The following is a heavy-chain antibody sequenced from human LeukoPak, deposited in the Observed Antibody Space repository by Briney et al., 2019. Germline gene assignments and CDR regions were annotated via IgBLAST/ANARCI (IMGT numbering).Heavy chain of an antibody. J-gene: IGHJ4*02. V-gene: IGHV1-2*02. CDR2: INPNNGGT. Sequence: ASVKVSCEASGYTFSGYYIHWVRQAPGQGLEWMGWINPNNGGTNYAQKFQGRVTMTRDTSISTAYMELSSLRSDDTAVYYCARGGYSGTEKPNDYWGQGTLVTASS. CDR3: ARGGYSGTEKPNDY. D-gene: IGHD5-12*01. CDR1: GYTFSGYY.